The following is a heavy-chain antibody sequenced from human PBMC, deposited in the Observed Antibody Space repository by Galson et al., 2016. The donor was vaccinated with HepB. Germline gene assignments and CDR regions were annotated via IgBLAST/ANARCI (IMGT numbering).Heavy chain of an antibody. V-gene: IGHV3-48*01. CDR1: GFTLSSYS. CDR2: ISSSSSTI. CDR3: ERDFDY. J-gene: IGHJ4*02. Sequence: SLRLSCAASGFTLSSYSMNWVRQAPGKGLEWVSYISSSSSTIYYAASVKGRFTISRDNSKNSLYLQMNRLRAEDTAVYYCERDFDYWGQGTLVTVSS.